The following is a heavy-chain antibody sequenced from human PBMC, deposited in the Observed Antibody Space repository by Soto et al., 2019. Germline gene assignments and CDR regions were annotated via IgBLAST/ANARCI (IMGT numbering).Heavy chain of an antibody. J-gene: IGHJ6*02. CDR1: GGTFNNYG. D-gene: IGHD6-13*01. Sequence: QVQLVQSGAEVKTPGSSVKVSCKASGGTFNNYGISWVRQAPGQGLEWMGGLIHISGSAKYTEFFRGRITITADTATSTAYMELSSLKSEDTAVYYCATQAVAGATGHGMDVWGQGTTVTVSS. CDR2: LIHISGSA. CDR3: ATQAVAGATGHGMDV. V-gene: IGHV1-69*06.